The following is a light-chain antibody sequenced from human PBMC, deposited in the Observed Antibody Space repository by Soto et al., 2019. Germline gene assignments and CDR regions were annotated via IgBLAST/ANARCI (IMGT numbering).Light chain of an antibody. CDR3: QSYDSRLSGSV. CDR2: GNS. Sequence: QSVLTQPPSVSGAPGQRVTISCTGSSSNIGAGYDVHWYQQLPGTAPKLLIYGNSNRPSGVPDRFSGSKSGTSASLAITGLQAEEEDDYYCQSYDSRLSGSVFGGGTKLTVL. J-gene: IGLJ2*01. CDR1: SSNIGAGYD. V-gene: IGLV1-40*01.